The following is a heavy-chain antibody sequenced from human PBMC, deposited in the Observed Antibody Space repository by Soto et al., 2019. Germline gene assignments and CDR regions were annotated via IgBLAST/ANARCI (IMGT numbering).Heavy chain of an antibody. Sequence: EVQLVESGGGLVQPGGSLRLSCAASGCTFSRYSMNWVRQAPGKGLEWVSYISSTSSTIYYADSVKGRFTISRDNAKTSLYRQMSSLGGEDTAVYYGATSLNVWGEGTTVTVSS. J-gene: IGHJ6*04. CDR2: ISSTSSTI. V-gene: IGHV3-48*01. CDR3: ATSLNV. CDR1: GCTFSRYS.